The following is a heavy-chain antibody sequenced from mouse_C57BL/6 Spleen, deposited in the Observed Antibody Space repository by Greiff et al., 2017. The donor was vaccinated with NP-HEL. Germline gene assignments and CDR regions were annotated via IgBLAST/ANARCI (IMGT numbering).Heavy chain of an antibody. CDR2: IYPGDGDT. CDR1: GYAFSSSW. J-gene: IGHJ2*01. D-gene: IGHD1-2*01. CDR3: AREDTTAWGYFDY. Sequence: QVQLKESGPELVKPGASVKISCKASGYAFSSSWMNWVKQRPGKGLEWIGRIYPGDGDTNYNGKFKGKATLTADKSSSTAYMQLSSLTSEDSAVYFCAREDTTAWGYFDYWGQGTTLTVSS. V-gene: IGHV1-82*01.